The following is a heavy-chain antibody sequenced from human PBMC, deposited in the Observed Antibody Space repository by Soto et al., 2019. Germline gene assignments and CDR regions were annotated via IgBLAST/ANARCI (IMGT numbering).Heavy chain of an antibody. CDR3: ASSPDYYDSSGYYYEGFDY. CDR2: IIPIFGTA. CDR1: GGTFSSYA. Sequence: SVKVSCKASGGTFSSYAISWVRQAPGQGLEWMGGIIPIFGTANYAQKFQGRVTITADESTSTAYMELSSLRSEDTAVYYCASSPDYYDSSGYYYEGFDYWGQGTVVTV. V-gene: IGHV1-69*13. D-gene: IGHD3-22*01. J-gene: IGHJ4*02.